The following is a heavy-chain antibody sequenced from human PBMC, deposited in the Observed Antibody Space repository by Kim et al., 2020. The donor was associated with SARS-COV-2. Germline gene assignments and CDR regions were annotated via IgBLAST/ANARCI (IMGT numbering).Heavy chain of an antibody. V-gene: IGHV4-59*08. Sequence: SDTLSLTCTVSGGSISSYYWSWIRQPPGKGLEWIGYIYYSGSTNYNPSLKSRVTISVDTSKNQFSLKLSSVTAADTAVYYCARHERPIAWFGELMGWFDPGGQGTLVTVSS. D-gene: IGHD3-10*01. CDR2: IYYSGST. CDR1: GGSISSYY. CDR3: ARHERPIAWFGELMGWFDP. J-gene: IGHJ5*02.